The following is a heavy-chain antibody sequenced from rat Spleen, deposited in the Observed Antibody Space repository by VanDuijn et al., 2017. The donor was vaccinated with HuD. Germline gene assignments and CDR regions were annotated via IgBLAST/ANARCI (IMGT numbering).Heavy chain of an antibody. Sequence: EVQMVESGGGLVQPGRSLKLSCAASGFTFSSFPMAWVRQAPKKGLEWVASISSGGGGTYYRDSVKGRFTISRDSSKRHLYLQMDSLRSEDTATYYCARRYDFDYWGQGVMVTVSS. V-gene: IGHV5-25*01. CDR1: GFTFSSFP. D-gene: IGHD1-11*01. J-gene: IGHJ2*01. CDR3: ARRYDFDY. CDR2: ISSGGGGT.